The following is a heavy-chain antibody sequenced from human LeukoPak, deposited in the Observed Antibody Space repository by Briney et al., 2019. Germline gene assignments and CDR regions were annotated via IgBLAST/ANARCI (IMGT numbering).Heavy chain of an antibody. CDR3: ARGDEYSSSPGFDY. CDR1: GYTFTGYY. V-gene: IGHV1-2*02. CDR2: VNPNSGGT. Sequence: ASVTLPCKASGYTFTGYYLHWVRQAPGQGLEWMGWVNPNSGGTNYAQKFQGRVTVTRDTSISTAYMELSRLRSDDTAVYYCARGDEYSSSPGFDYWGQGTLVTVSS. J-gene: IGHJ4*02. D-gene: IGHD6-6*01.